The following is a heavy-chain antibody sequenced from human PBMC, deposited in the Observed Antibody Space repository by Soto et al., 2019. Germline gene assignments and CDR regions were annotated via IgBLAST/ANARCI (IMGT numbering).Heavy chain of an antibody. CDR1: GGTFSSYA. CDR2: IIPIFGTA. CDR3: ASSRTSITMIVVVPRDFDY. D-gene: IGHD3-22*01. J-gene: IGHJ4*02. V-gene: IGHV1-69*13. Sequence: SVKVSCKASGGTFSSYAISWVRQAPGQGLEWMGGIIPIFGTANYAQKFQGRVTITADESTSTAYMELSSLRSEDTAVYYCASSRTSITMIVVVPRDFDYWGQGTLVTVSS.